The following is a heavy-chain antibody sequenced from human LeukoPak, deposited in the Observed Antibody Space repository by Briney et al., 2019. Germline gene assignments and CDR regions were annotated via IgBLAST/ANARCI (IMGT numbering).Heavy chain of an antibody. V-gene: IGHV3-21*01. J-gene: IGHJ5*02. CDR2: ISSSSGYI. Sequence: GGSLRLSCAASGFTFSSYSMNWVRQAPGKGLEWVSSISSSSGYIYYADSVKGRFTISRDNAKNSLYLQMNSLRAEDTAVYYCARDGDYGGNTADNWFDPWGQGTLVTVSS. CDR1: GFTFSSYS. D-gene: IGHD4-23*01. CDR3: ARDGDYGGNTADNWFDP.